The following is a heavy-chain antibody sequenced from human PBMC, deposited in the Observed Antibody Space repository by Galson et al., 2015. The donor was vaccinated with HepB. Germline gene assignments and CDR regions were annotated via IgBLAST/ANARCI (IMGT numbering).Heavy chain of an antibody. CDR2: ISSSSSPR. J-gene: IGHJ3*02. Sequence: SLRLPCAASRFIFSTYSMNWVRQAPGKGLEWASYISSSSSPRSYADSVKGRFTISRDNAKNSLYLQMNSLRAEDTAVYYCAMVPPDSGSYSIFLDAFDIWGQGTMVTVSS. V-gene: IGHV3-48*01. CDR3: AMVPPDSGSYSIFLDAFDI. D-gene: IGHD1-26*01. CDR1: RFIFSTYS.